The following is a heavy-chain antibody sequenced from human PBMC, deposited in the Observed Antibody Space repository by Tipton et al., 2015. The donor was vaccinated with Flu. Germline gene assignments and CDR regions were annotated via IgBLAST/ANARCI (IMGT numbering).Heavy chain of an antibody. V-gene: IGHV1-18*01. CDR2: ISAYNGNT. D-gene: IGHD3-10*01. Sequence: QVQLVQSGAEVKKPGASVKVSCKASGYTFTSYGISWVRQAPGQGLEWMGWISAYNGNTNYAQKLQGRVTMTTDTSTSTAYMELRSLRSDDTAVYYCASPSGYYGSGSYLGDDAFDIWGQGTMVTVSS. J-gene: IGHJ3*02. CDR1: GYTFTSYG. CDR3: ASPSGYYGSGSYLGDDAFDI.